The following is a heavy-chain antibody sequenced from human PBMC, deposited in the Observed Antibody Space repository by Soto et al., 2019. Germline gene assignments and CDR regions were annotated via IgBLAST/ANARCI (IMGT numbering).Heavy chain of an antibody. J-gene: IGHJ6*03. Sequence: SETLSLTCAVYGGSFSGYYWSWIRQPPGKGLEWIGEINHSGSTNYNPSLKSRVTISVDTSKNQFSLKLSSVTAADTAVYYCARDLKIAYYYMDVWGKGTTVTVSS. CDR2: INHSGST. CDR3: ARDLKIAYYYMDV. D-gene: IGHD2-21*01. V-gene: IGHV4-34*01. CDR1: GGSFSGYY.